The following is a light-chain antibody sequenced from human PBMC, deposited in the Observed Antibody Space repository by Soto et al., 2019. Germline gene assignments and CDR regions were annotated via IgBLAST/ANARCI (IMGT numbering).Light chain of an antibody. CDR3: QLRSNWPPTWT. CDR2: DAS. Sequence: EIVLTQSPATLSLSPGERATLSCRASQSVSSYLAWYQQKPGQAPRLLIYDASNRATGIPARFSGSGSGTDFTLTISSLEPEEFAVYYCQLRSNWPPTWTFGQGTKV. J-gene: IGKJ1*01. CDR1: QSVSSY. V-gene: IGKV3-11*01.